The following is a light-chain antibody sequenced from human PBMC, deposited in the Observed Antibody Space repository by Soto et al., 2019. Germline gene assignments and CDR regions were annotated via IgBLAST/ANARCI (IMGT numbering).Light chain of an antibody. CDR3: QQFGNSPWT. CDR1: QSVPSTY. V-gene: IGKV3-20*01. J-gene: IGKJ1*01. CDR2: GTS. Sequence: VLSHSPVRLSFSPGETATLSCRASQSVPSTYFAWYQQKSGQPPRLLISGTSNRATGIPDRSSGSGSGRDFTLTISRLEPEDFAVYFCQQFGNSPWTFGQGTKADIK.